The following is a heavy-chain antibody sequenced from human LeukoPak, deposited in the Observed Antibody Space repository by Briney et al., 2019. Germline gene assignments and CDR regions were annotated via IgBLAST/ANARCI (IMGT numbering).Heavy chain of an antibody. J-gene: IGHJ4*02. CDR3: ARENYYDSSGGFFDY. Sequence: PGGSLRLSCAASGFTFNTYNINWVRQAPGKGLEWVSSISSSSSYIYYADSVKGRFTISRDNAKNSLYLQMNSLRAEDTAVYYCARENYYDSSGGFFDYWGQGTLVTVSS. CDR2: ISSSSSYI. V-gene: IGHV3-21*01. D-gene: IGHD3-22*01. CDR1: GFTFNTYN.